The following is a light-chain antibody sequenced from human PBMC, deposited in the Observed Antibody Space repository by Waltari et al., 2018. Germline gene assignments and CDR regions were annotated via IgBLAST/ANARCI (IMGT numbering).Light chain of an antibody. CDR2: AAS. V-gene: IGKV1-39*01. CDR3: QQSYSPLT. Sequence: DFQMTQSPSSLSASVGDRVTITCRASQSISTYLNWYQQKPGKAPNLLIYAASSLQSGVPSRFSGSGSGTDFTLTISSLQPDDFATYYCQQSYSPLTFGGGTKVEIK. J-gene: IGKJ4*01. CDR1: QSISTY.